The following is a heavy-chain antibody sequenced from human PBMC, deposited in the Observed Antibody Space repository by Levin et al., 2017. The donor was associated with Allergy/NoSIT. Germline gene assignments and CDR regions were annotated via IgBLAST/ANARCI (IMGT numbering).Heavy chain of an antibody. Sequence: PGGSLRLSCAASGFTFSSYAITWVRQAPGKGLEWVSTISNGGGSTYYADSVKGRFTISRDNSKNTLYLQMNSLRAEDTAVYYCAKALSGSYSKADYWGQGTLVTVSS. CDR3: AKALSGSYSKADY. V-gene: IGHV3-23*01. CDR1: GFTFSSYA. CDR2: ISNGGGST. J-gene: IGHJ4*02. D-gene: IGHD1-26*01.